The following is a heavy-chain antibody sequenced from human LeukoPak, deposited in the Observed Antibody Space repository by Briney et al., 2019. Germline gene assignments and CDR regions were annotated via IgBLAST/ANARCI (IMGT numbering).Heavy chain of an antibody. J-gene: IGHJ4*02. Sequence: SETLSLTCSVSGGSISSGYWNWIRQPPGKGLEWIGYIYYSGSTNYNPSLKSRVTISVDTSKNQFSLKLSSVTAADTAVYYCARVAYSSGWYYFDYWGQGTLVTVSS. CDR2: IYYSGST. D-gene: IGHD6-19*01. CDR1: GGSISSGY. V-gene: IGHV4-59*01. CDR3: ARVAYSSGWYYFDY.